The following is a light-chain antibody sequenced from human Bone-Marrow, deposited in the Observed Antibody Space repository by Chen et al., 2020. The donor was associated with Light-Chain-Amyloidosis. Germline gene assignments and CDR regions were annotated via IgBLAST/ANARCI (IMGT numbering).Light chain of an antibody. CDR3: QQYGNSPLYT. CDR1: RRISPVY. CDR2: GTS. J-gene: IGKJ2*01. V-gene: IGKV3-20*01. Sequence: EIVLTHSPGTLSSSPWDRATLSCGASRRISPVYLAWYQQKPGQDPRLLISGTSNRATGIPDRFSGSGSGTEFSLTITRLEPEDFAVYFCQQYGNSPLYTFGQGTKVEI.